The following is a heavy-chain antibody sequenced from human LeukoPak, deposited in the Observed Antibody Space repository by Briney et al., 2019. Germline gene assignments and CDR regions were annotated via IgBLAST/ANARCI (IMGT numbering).Heavy chain of an antibody. D-gene: IGHD2-2*01. J-gene: IGHJ6*02. CDR1: GFTFSDYY. Sequence: GGSLRLSCAASGFTFSDYYMSWIRQAPGKGLEWGSYISSSGSTIYYADSVKGRFTISRDNAKNSLYLQMNSLRAEDTAVYYCARDRIVVVPAGRGYYYGMDVWGQGTTVTVS. CDR3: ARDRIVVVPAGRGYYYGMDV. CDR2: ISSSGSTI. V-gene: IGHV3-11*01.